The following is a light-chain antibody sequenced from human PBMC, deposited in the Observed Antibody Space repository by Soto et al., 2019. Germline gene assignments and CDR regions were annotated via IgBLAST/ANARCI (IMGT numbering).Light chain of an antibody. CDR2: EVS. CDR1: SSDVGAYNY. Sequence: QSVLTQPASVSGSRGQSITISCTGTSSDVGAYNYVSWYQHHPGKAPQPMIYEVSNRPSGVSNRFSGSKSGNTASLTISGLQAEDEADYYCSSYTTSAPYVFGSGTKVTVL. CDR3: SSYTTSAPYV. V-gene: IGLV2-14*01. J-gene: IGLJ1*01.